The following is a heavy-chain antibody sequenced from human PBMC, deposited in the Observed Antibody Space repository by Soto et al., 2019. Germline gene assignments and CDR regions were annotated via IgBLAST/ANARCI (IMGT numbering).Heavy chain of an antibody. CDR3: ARDHPHSYGVYYFDY. CDR2: IYYSGTT. D-gene: IGHD5-18*01. J-gene: IGHJ4*02. Sequence: SETLSLTCTVSGGSISSSSYHWGWIRQPPGKGLEWIGYIYYSGTTYYNPSLQNRVTISIDTSKNQVSLKVNSVTAADTAVYYCARDHPHSYGVYYFDYWGQGTPVTVSS. CDR1: GGSISSSSYH. V-gene: IGHV4-39*07.